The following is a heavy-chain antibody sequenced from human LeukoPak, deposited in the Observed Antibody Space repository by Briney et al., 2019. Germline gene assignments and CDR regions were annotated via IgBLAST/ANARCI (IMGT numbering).Heavy chain of an antibody. V-gene: IGHV3-9*01. CDR3: AKDMSSLVAAAGDDAFDI. D-gene: IGHD6-13*01. J-gene: IGHJ3*02. CDR2: ISWNSGSI. CDR1: GFTFDDYA. Sequence: GGSLRLSCAASGFTFDDYAMHWVRQAPGKGLEWGSGISWNSGSIGYADSVKGRFTISRDNAKNSLYLQMNSLRAEDTALYYCAKDMSSLVAAAGDDAFDIWGQGTMVTVSS.